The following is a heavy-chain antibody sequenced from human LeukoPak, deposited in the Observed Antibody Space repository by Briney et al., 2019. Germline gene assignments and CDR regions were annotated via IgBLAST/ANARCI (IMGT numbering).Heavy chain of an antibody. CDR3: ARVRGTYSSLVDY. CDR2: MNPNSDNT. D-gene: IGHD6-13*01. J-gene: IGHJ4*02. CDR1: GYTFTSYD. Sequence: ASVKVSCKASGYTFTSYDINWVRQAPGQGLEWMGWMNPNSDNTGYAQKFQGRVTITRNTSISTAYMELSSLRSEDTAVYYCARVRGTYSSLVDYWGQGTLVTVSS. V-gene: IGHV1-8*03.